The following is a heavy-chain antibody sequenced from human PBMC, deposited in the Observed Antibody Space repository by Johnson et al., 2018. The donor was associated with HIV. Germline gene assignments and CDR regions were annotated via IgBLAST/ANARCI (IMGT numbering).Heavy chain of an antibody. CDR1: GFTFSSYA. D-gene: IGHD6-19*01. Sequence: VQLVESGGGAVQPGRSLRLSCAASGFTFSSYAMSWVRQAPGKGLEWVSAISGSGGSTYYADSVKGRFTISRDNSKNTLYLQMNSLRAEDTAVYYCAKAGAVAGPGIDAFDIWGQGTMVTVSS. CDR3: AKAGAVAGPGIDAFDI. CDR2: ISGSGGST. J-gene: IGHJ3*02. V-gene: IGHV3-23*04.